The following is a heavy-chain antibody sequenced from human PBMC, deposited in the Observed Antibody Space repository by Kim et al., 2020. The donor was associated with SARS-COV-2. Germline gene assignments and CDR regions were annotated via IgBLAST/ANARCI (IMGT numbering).Heavy chain of an antibody. D-gene: IGHD3-3*01. CDR3: AKIFGVVIMGPVDP. J-gene: IGHJ5*02. Sequence: NPALKRRVAISVDTSKNRFCMKLSSVTAADTAVYYCAKIFGVVIMGPVDPWGQGTLVTVSS. V-gene: IGHV4-34*01.